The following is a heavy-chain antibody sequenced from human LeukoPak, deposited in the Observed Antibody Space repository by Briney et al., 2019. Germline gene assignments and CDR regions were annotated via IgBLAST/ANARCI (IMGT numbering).Heavy chain of an antibody. J-gene: IGHJ4*02. CDR2: ISGGETVI. CDR3: ARGRYGSSFYFLDS. D-gene: IGHD6-13*01. CDR1: GFTVSSNY. V-gene: IGHV3-11*04. Sequence: PGGSLRLSCAASGFTVSSNYMSWVRQAPGKGLEWISYISGGETVIYYADSVEGRFTISRDNANNSLHLQMNSLRVEDTAVYYCARGRYGSSFYFLDSWGQGTLVTVSS.